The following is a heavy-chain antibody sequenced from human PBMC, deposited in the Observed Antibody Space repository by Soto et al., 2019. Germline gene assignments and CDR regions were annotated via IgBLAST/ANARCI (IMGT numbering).Heavy chain of an antibody. Sequence: QVQLVQSGAEVKKPGSSVKVSCKASGGTFSSYAISWVRQAPGQGLEWMGGIIPIFGTANYAQQFQGRVTITADESTSTAYMELSSLRSEDTAVYYWAGGVYGYTGHFGWFDPWGQGTLVTVSS. V-gene: IGHV1-69*12. CDR1: GGTFSSYA. CDR3: AGGVYGYTGHFGWFDP. CDR2: IIPIFGTA. D-gene: IGHD5-12*01. J-gene: IGHJ5*02.